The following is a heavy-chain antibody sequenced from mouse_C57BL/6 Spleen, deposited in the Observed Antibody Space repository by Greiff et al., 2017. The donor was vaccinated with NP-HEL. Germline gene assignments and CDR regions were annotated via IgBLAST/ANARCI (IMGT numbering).Heavy chain of an antibody. CDR3: AYDYGSPRFAY. D-gene: IGHD2-4*01. CDR1: GFNIKDYY. V-gene: IGHV14-2*01. Sequence: VQLQQSGAELVKPGASVKLSCTASGFNIKDYYMHWVKQRTEQGLEWIGRIDPEDGETKYAPKFQGKATITADTSSNTAYLRLSSLTSEDTAVYYCAYDYGSPRFAYWGQGTLVTVSA. J-gene: IGHJ3*01. CDR2: IDPEDGET.